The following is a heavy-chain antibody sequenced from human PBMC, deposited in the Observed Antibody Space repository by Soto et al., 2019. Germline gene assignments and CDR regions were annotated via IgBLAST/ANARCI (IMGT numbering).Heavy chain of an antibody. J-gene: IGHJ3*02. D-gene: IGHD3-3*01. V-gene: IGHV3-21*01. CDR2: ISSSSSYI. Sequence: PGGSLRLSCAASGFTFSSYSMNWVRQAPGKGLEWVSSISSSSSYIYYADSVKGRFTISRDNAKNSLYLQMNSLRAEDTAVYYCASYDFWSGYLDAFDIWGQGTTVTVSS. CDR3: ASYDFWSGYLDAFDI. CDR1: GFTFSSYS.